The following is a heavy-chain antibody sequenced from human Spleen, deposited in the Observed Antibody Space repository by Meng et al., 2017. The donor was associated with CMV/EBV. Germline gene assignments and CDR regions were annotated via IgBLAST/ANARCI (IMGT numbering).Heavy chain of an antibody. V-gene: IGHV2-5*01. CDR2: IYRNDDK. D-gene: IGHD4-17*01. Sequence: SGPTLVKPTQTLTLTCTFSGFSLSTSGVVVGWIRQPPGKALEWLAFIYRNDDKRYSPSLKSRLTITKDTSKNQVVLTMTNMDPVDTATYYCAHRTTVTSVDYWGQGTLVTVS. CDR3: AHRTTVTSVDY. CDR1: GFSLSTSGVV. J-gene: IGHJ4*02.